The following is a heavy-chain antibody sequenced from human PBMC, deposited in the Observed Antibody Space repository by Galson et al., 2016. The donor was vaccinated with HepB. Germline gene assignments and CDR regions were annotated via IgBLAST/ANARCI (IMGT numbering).Heavy chain of an antibody. CDR3: ARVRLPQAHLDL. Sequence: SETLSLTCAVYDGPLSGYYWTWIRQPPGQGLEWLGEINHVGFTNYNPSLKSRVTISVDTSSNHFSLQLTSVTAADTAVYYCARVRLPQAHLDLWGQGTLVTVSS. D-gene: IGHD5-12*01. J-gene: IGHJ5*02. CDR1: DGPLSGYY. CDR2: INHVGFT. V-gene: IGHV4-34*01.